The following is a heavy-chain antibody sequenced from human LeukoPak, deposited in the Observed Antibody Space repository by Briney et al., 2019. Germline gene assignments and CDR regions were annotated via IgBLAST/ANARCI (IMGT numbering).Heavy chain of an antibody. CDR3: ATLAYCSSTSCNH. CDR1: GFTFSSYG. D-gene: IGHD2-2*01. J-gene: IGHJ4*02. Sequence: GGSLRLSCAASGFTFSSYGMHWVRQAPGKGLEWVAFIRYDGSNKYYADSVKGRFTISRDNSKNTLYLQMNSLRAEDTAVYYCATLAYCSSTSCNHWSQGTLVTVSS. CDR2: IRYDGSNK. V-gene: IGHV3-30*02.